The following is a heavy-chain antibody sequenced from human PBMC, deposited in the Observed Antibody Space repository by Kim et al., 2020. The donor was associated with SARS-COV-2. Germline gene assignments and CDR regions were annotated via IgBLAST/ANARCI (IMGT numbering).Heavy chain of an antibody. J-gene: IGHJ4*02. CDR1: GFTFSNAW. Sequence: GGSLRLSCAASGFTFSNAWMSWVRQAPGKGLEWVGRIKSKTDGGTTDYAAPVKGRFTISRDDSKNTLYLQMNSLKTEDTAVYYCTTALGRTVYYDFWSGYYNPPVGGWGQGTLVTVSS. D-gene: IGHD3-3*01. CDR2: IKSKTDGGTT. V-gene: IGHV3-15*01. CDR3: TTALGRTVYYDFWSGYYNPPVGG.